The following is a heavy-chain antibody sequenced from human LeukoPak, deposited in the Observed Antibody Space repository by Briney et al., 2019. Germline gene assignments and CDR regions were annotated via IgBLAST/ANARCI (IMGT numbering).Heavy chain of an antibody. CDR1: GASISGGTYY. CDR2: IYYTGST. Sequence: PSETLSLTCSVAGASISGGTYYWGWIRQPPGKGLGWIGSIYYTGSTYDNPSLKSRVTISVDTSKNQFSLKLSSVTAADTAVYYCARRGGSGRAFDYWGQGTLVTVSS. J-gene: IGHJ4*02. D-gene: IGHD1-26*01. V-gene: IGHV4-39*01. CDR3: ARRGGSGRAFDY.